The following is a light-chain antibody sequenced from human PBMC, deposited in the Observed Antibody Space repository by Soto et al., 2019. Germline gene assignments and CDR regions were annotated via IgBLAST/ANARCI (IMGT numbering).Light chain of an antibody. CDR2: DAS. CDR1: QSVSSY. J-gene: IGKJ4*01. CDR3: QQRSNWTPVT. Sequence: EIVLTQSPATLSLSPGERATLSCRASQSVSSYLAWYQQKPGQAPTLLIYDASNRATGIPARFSGSGSGTDFTLTINSLEPEDFASYYCQQRSNWTPVTFGGGTKVEIK. V-gene: IGKV3-11*01.